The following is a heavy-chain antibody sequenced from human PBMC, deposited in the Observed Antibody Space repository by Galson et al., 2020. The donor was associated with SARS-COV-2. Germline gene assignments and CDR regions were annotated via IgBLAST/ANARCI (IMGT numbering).Heavy chain of an antibody. CDR1: DVSMTSYY. J-gene: IGHJ6*02. CDR2: ISYSGST. V-gene: IGHV4-59*01. CDR3: ARDPAPLYGDNYYYGMDV. D-gene: IGHD4-17*01. Sequence: ETSETLSLTCSVSDVSMTSYYWSWIRQPPGKGLEWIGYISYSGSTNYNPSLGSRVTILVDLSKNQFSLKLSSVTAADTAVYYCARDPAPLYGDNYYYGMDVWGRGTTVTVSS.